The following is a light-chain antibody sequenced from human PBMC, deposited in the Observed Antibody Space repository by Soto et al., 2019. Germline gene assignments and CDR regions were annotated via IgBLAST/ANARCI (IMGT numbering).Light chain of an antibody. J-gene: IGLJ3*02. CDR1: SSNIGSNY. CDR2: RNN. V-gene: IGLV1-47*01. CDR3: AAWDDSLSGLWV. Sequence: QSVLTKPPSASGTPGQRVTISCSGSSSNIGSNYVYWYQQLPGTAPKLLIYRNNQRPSGVPDRFSGSKSGTSASLAISGLRSEDEAAYYCAAWDDSLSGLWVFGGGTKLTVL.